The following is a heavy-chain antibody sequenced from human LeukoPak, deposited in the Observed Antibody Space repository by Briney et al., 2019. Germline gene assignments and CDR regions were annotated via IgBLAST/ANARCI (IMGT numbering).Heavy chain of an antibody. D-gene: IGHD3-22*01. Sequence: KTSETLSLTCTVSGDSINSYYWSWIRQPPGKGLEWIGYIYYNGSTNYNPSLKSRVTISVDTSKNQFSLKLSSVTPADTAVYYCARGYFDSSFGYWGQGTLVTVSS. J-gene: IGHJ4*02. V-gene: IGHV4-59*01. CDR3: ARGYFDSSFGY. CDR2: IYYNGST. CDR1: GDSINSYY.